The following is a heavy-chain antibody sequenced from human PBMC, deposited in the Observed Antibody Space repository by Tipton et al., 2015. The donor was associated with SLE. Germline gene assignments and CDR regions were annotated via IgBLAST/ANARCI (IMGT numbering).Heavy chain of an antibody. D-gene: IGHD2-15*01. Sequence: TLSLTCAVYGGSFSGYYWSWIRQPPGKGREWIGEINHSGSTNYNPSLKSRVIISVDTSKNQFSLKLSSVTAADTAVYYCATPGVCSGGSCYPALGYWGQGTLVTVSS. CDR3: ATPGVCSGGSCYPALGY. CDR1: GGSFSGYY. V-gene: IGHV4-34*01. J-gene: IGHJ4*02. CDR2: INHSGST.